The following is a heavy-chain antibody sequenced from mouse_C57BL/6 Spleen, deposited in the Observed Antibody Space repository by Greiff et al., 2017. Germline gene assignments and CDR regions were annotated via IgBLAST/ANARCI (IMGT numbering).Heavy chain of an antibody. CDR3: ARSLRDWYFDV. J-gene: IGHJ1*03. CDR1: GYTFTSYW. Sequence: QVHVKQPGAELVMPGASVKLSCKASGYTFTSYWMHWVKQRPGQGLEWIGEIDPSDSYTNYNQKFKGKSTLTVDKSSSTAYMQLSSLTSEDSAVYYCARSLRDWYFDVWGTGTTVTVSS. CDR2: IDPSDSYT. V-gene: IGHV1-69*01. D-gene: IGHD1-1*01.